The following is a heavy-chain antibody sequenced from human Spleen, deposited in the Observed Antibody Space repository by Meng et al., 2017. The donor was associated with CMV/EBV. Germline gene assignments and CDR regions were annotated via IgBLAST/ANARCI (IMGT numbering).Heavy chain of an antibody. CDR1: GGAFSSYY. CDR2: INPSGRT. D-gene: IGHD3-22*01. Sequence: SETLSLTCAVYGGAFSSYYWVWIRQTPGKGLEWIGEINPSGRTNYNPSLKSRVTISVDTSKKHFSLKLSSVTAADTAVYYCARSNYYDSSGFYYDYWGQGTLVTVSS. V-gene: IGHV4-34*01. CDR3: ARSNYYDSSGFYYDY. J-gene: IGHJ4*02.